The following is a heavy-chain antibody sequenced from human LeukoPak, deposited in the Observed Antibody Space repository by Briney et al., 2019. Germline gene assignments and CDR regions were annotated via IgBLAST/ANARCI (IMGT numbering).Heavy chain of an antibody. D-gene: IGHD4-17*01. CDR2: IDPNSGGT. J-gene: IGHJ4*02. V-gene: IGHV1-2*02. CDR1: GYIFTGYY. Sequence: GASVKVSCKASGYIFTGYYIHWVRQAPGQGLEWMGWIDPNSGGTNYAQKFQGRVTMTRDTSISTAYMELSRLRSDDTAVYYCARAGSTVTTLDYWGQGTLVTVSS. CDR3: ARAGSTVTTLDY.